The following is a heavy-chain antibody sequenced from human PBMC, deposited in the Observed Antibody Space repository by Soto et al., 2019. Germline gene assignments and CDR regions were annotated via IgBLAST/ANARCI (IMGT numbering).Heavy chain of an antibody. CDR3: AREKVLLNFYYYGMDV. CDR2: IWYDGSNK. CDR1: GFTFSSYG. Sequence: QVQLVESGGGVVQPGRSLRLSCAASGFTFSSYGMHWVRQAPGKGLEWVAVIWYDGSNKYYADSVKGRFTISRDNSKNTLYLQMNSLRAEDTAVYYCAREKVLLNFYYYGMDVWGQGTTVTVSS. V-gene: IGHV3-33*01. D-gene: IGHD3-10*01. J-gene: IGHJ6*02.